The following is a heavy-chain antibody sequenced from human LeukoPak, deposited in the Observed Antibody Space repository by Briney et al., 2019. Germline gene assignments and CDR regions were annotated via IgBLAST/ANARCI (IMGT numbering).Heavy chain of an antibody. CDR1: GFTFDDYA. CDR2: ISWNSGSI. J-gene: IGHJ4*02. Sequence: GRSLRLSCAASGFTFDDYAMHWVRQAPGKGLEWVSGISWNSGSIGYADSVKGRFTISRDNAKNSLYLQMNSLRAEDMALYYCAKVAYGSGVYFDYWGQGTLVTVSS. V-gene: IGHV3-9*03. D-gene: IGHD3-10*01. CDR3: AKVAYGSGVYFDY.